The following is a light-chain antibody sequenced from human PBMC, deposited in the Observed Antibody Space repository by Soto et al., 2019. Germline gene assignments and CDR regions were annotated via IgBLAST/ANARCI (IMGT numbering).Light chain of an antibody. CDR3: QQYNGYSTWT. Sequence: DIPRTQSPSTLSASVGDRVTITGRASQTFSKCWVWYQQKPGKAPKVLIFHSSILASGVPSRFSGSGYGTEFTLTISSLQPDDFATYYCQQYNGYSTWTFGQGTKVDIK. CDR2: HSS. J-gene: IGKJ1*01. V-gene: IGKV1-5*01. CDR1: QTFSKC.